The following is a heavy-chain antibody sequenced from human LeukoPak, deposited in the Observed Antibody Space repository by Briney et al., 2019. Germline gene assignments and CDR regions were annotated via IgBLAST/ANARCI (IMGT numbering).Heavy chain of an antibody. CDR1: GDSISGGGYY. J-gene: IGHJ4*02. CDR2: IYYSGST. V-gene: IGHV4-31*03. Sequence: SQTLSLTCSVSGDSISGGGYYSSCIRQHPGKGLEWIGYIYYSGSTYYNPSLKSRVTISVDTSKNQFSLKVMSVTDADTAVYYCARIESDVVVGPTAFRLGKKFDSWGQGTLVTVSS. D-gene: IGHD2-21*01. CDR3: ARIESDVVVGPTAFRLGKKFDS.